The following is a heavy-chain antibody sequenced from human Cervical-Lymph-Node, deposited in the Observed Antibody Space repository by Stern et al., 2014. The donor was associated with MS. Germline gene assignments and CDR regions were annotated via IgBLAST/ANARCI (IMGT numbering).Heavy chain of an antibody. D-gene: IGHD1-1*01. CDR1: GFTVSRDS. Sequence: EVQLVESGGGVIQPGGSLRLSCTASGFTVSRDSMTLVRQAPGKGLECVSLITNVGSTFYTDSVKGRFTISRDDSKNTVYLHMTSLRAEDTAMYYCARDTSSPERSDWWGQGTLVTVSS. V-gene: IGHV3-53*01. CDR2: ITNVGST. CDR3: ARDTSSPERSDW. J-gene: IGHJ4*02.